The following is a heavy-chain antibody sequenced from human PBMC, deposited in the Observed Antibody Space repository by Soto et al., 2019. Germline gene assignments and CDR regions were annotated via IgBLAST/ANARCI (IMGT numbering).Heavy chain of an antibody. CDR3: ASAPWLSDTDDAFDI. CDR1: GYTFTSYD. Sequence: GASVKVSCKASGYTFTSYDINWVRQAPGQGLEWMGWMNPNSGNTGYAQKFQGRVTMTRNTSISTAYMELSSLRSEDTAVYYCASAPWLSDTDDAFDIWGQGTMVTVSS. CDR2: MNPNSGNT. V-gene: IGHV1-8*01. J-gene: IGHJ3*02. D-gene: IGHD3-22*01.